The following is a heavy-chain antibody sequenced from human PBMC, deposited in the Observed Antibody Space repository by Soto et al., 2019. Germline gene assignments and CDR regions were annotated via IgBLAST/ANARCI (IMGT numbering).Heavy chain of an antibody. J-gene: IGHJ6*02. V-gene: IGHV1-69*01. CDR3: ARSQGSSTSLEIYYYYYYGMDV. D-gene: IGHD2-2*01. CDR2: IIPIPGTA. Sequence: QVQLVQSGAEVKKPGSSVKVSCKASGGTFGSYAISWVRQAPGQGLEWMGRIIPIPGTANYAQKFQGRVTIAADESTSTAYMELSSLRSEDTAVYYCARSQGSSTSLEIYYYYYYGMDVSGQGTTVTVSS. CDR1: GGTFGSYA.